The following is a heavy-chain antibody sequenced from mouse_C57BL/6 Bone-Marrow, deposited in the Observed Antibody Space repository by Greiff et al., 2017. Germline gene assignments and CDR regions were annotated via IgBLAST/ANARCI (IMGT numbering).Heavy chain of an antibody. Sequence: VQLQQSGAELARPGASVKLSCKASGYTFTSYGISWVKQRTGQGLEWIGEISPRSGNTYYTEKFKGKSTLTAAKSSSTAYMELRSLTAEDSAVYFCAVGGSSSHFDYWGQGTTLTGSS. CDR1: GYTFTSYG. V-gene: IGHV1-81*01. D-gene: IGHD1-1*01. J-gene: IGHJ2*01. CDR3: AVGGSSSHFDY. CDR2: ISPRSGNT.